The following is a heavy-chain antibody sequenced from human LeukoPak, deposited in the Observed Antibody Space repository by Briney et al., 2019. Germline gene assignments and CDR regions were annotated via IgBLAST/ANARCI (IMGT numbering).Heavy chain of an antibody. CDR1: GFTFSSYA. D-gene: IGHD6-19*01. CDR2: ISYDGSNK. CDR3: AREYSSGWSAYFDY. J-gene: IGHJ4*02. V-gene: IGHV3-30*04. Sequence: GGSLRPSCAASGFTFSSYAMHWVRQAPGKGLEWVAVISYDGSNKYYADSVKGRFTISRDNSKNTLYLQMNSLRAEDTAVYYCAREYSSGWSAYFDYWGQGTLVTVSS.